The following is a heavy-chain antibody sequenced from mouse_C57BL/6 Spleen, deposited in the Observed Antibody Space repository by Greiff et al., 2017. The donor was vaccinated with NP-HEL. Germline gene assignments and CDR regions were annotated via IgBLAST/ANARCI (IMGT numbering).Heavy chain of an antibody. CDR1: GFTFSSYA. CDR3: ARSYGSSYYWYFDV. Sequence: EVQLVESGGGLVKPGGSLKLSCAASGFTFSSYAMSWVRQTPEKRLEWVATLSDGGSYTYYQDNVKGRFTISRDNAKNNLYLQMSHLKSEDTAMYYCARSYGSSYYWYFDVWGTGTTVTVSS. CDR2: LSDGGSYT. D-gene: IGHD1-1*01. V-gene: IGHV5-4*01. J-gene: IGHJ1*03.